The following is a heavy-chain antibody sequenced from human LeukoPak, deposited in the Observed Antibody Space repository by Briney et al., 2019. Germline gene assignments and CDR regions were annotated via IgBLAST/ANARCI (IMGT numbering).Heavy chain of an antibody. Sequence: GGTLRLSCVASGFMFASVGMNWVRKAPGKGLEWVSSISGGGDRTYYADSVKGRFTISRDNSKNTLYLQMNSLRAEDTAVYYCAKDLGDYDFSSPFDYWGQGTLVTVSS. V-gene: IGHV3-23*01. CDR2: ISGGGDRT. CDR3: AKDLGDYDFSSPFDY. J-gene: IGHJ4*02. CDR1: GFMFASVG. D-gene: IGHD3-3*01.